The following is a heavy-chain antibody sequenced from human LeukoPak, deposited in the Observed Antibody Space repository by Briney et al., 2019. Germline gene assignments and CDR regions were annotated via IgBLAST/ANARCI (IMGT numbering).Heavy chain of an antibody. CDR2: ISGSGGST. CDR1: GFTFSSYA. CDR3: AKRGGYSSSWSYYFDY. D-gene: IGHD6-13*01. Sequence: GSLRLSCAASGFTFSSYAMSWVRQAPGKGLEWVSAISGSGGSTYYADSVKGRFTISRDNSKNTLYLQMNSLRAEDTAVYYCAKRGGYSSSWSYYFDYWGQGTLVTVSS. V-gene: IGHV3-23*01. J-gene: IGHJ4*02.